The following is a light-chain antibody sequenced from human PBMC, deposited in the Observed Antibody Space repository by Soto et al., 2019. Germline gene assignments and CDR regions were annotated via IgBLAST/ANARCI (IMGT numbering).Light chain of an antibody. CDR2: WAS. J-gene: IGKJ1*01. V-gene: IGKV4-1*01. CDR1: QSILDRSKNKYY. CDR3: QQYFTSPWT. Sequence: EIVMTQSPDSLAVSLGERATFNCKSSQSILDRSKNKYYLAWYQQKSGQPPKLLIYWASLRESGVPDRFTGSGSGTDFTLTISSLQAEDVAVYYCQQYFTSPWTFGQGTKVEI.